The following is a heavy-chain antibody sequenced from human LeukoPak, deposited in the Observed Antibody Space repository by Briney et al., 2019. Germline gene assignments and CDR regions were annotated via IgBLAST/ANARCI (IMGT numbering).Heavy chain of an antibody. CDR3: AGGQGWHFDL. CDR1: GFTFSSYA. V-gene: IGHV3-30-3*01. Sequence: GGSLRLSCAASGFTFSSYAMHWVRQAPGKGLEWVAVISYDGSNKYYADSVKGRFTISRDNSKNTLYLQMNSLRAEDTAVYYCAGGQGWHFDLWGLGTLITVSS. J-gene: IGHJ2*01. CDR2: ISYDGSNK. D-gene: IGHD2-15*01.